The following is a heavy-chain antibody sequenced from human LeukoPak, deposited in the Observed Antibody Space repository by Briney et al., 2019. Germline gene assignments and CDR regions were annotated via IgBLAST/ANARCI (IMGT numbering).Heavy chain of an antibody. CDR1: GYSFTSYW. CDR3: ARQGVELLFNFQH. Sequence: GESLKISCKGSGYSFTSYWSSWVRQMPGKGREWMGRIGPSDSYTNYSPSFQGHVTISADKSISTAYLQWSSLKASDTAMYYCARQGVELLFNFQHWGQGTLVTVSS. J-gene: IGHJ1*01. D-gene: IGHD2-2*01. CDR2: IGPSDSYT. V-gene: IGHV5-10-1*01.